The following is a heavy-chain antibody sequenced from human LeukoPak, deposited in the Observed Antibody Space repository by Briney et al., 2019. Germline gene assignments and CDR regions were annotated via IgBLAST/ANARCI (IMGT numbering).Heavy chain of an antibody. D-gene: IGHD4-17*01. V-gene: IGHV3-7*03. CDR3: ARDWFDGDYDRFDY. J-gene: IGHJ4*02. CDR1: GFTFSSYW. CDR2: IKQDGSQK. Sequence: GGSLRLSCAVSGFTFSSYWMSWFRQAPGKGLEWVANIKQDGSQKFSVDSVKGRFTISRDNAKNSLSLQLNSLRVEDTAVYYCARDWFDGDYDRFDYWGQGTLVTVSS.